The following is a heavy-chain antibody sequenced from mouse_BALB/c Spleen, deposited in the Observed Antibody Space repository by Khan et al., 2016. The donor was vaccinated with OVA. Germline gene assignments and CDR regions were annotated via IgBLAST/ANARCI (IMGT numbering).Heavy chain of an antibody. Sequence: QVQLQQSGTELVKPGASVKLSCKASGYTFTSYDINWVRQRPGQGLEWIGWIFPGDDNTNYNEKFKGKATLTTDKSSSTAYMQLRRLTSEDSAVYYCARREGYMDYWGQGTSVTVSA. J-gene: IGHJ4*01. CDR3: ARREGYMDY. V-gene: IGHV1-85*01. CDR2: IFPGDDNT. D-gene: IGHD2-2*01. CDR1: GYTFTSYD.